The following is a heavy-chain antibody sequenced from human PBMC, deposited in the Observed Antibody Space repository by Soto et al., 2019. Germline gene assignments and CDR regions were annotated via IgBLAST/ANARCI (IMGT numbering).Heavy chain of an antibody. CDR1: GFRFSSKA. CDR3: AKENGFQFVNFGASGVDY. Sequence: EVQLLESGGGLVQPGGSLRLSCAASGFRFSSKAMSWVRQAPGKGLEWVSIISGSGSSTYYTDSLKGQFTISRDNSKNMVYLEMNYLRAEDTAVYYCAKENGFQFVNFGASGVDYLGQGSLVSVSS. D-gene: IGHD6-6*01. J-gene: IGHJ4*02. CDR2: ISGSGSST. V-gene: IGHV3-23*01.